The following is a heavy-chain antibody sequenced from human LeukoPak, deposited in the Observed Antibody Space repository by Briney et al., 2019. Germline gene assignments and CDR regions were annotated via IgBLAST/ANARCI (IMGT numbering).Heavy chain of an antibody. CDR3: ARRVTSVTAFDY. V-gene: IGHV1-2*02. CDR1: GYTFSDYY. J-gene: IGHJ4*02. CDR2: INPKSGGT. Sequence: GASVKVSCKASGYTFSDYYIHWVRQAPGQGLEWMGWINPKSGGTNFAQKFQGRVTMTRDTSITTAYMELSRLTSDGTAVYYCARRVTSVTAFDYWGQGTLVTVSS. D-gene: IGHD4-17*01.